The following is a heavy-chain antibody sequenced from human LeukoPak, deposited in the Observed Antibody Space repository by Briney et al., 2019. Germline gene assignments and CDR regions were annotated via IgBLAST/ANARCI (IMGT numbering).Heavy chain of an antibody. CDR3: VRDLGGRSGH. Sequence: GSLRLSCAASGFTFNSNWMHWVRQAPGKGLVWVSRINEDGSTTNYADSVKGRSTIFRDNAKNTLYLQMNSLRAEDTAVYYCVRDLGGRSGHWGQGTLVTVSS. CDR2: INEDGSTT. V-gene: IGHV3-74*01. D-gene: IGHD1-26*01. CDR1: GFTFNSNW. J-gene: IGHJ4*02.